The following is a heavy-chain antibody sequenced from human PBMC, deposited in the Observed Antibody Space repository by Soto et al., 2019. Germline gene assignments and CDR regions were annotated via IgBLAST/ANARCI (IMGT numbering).Heavy chain of an antibody. CDR2: IYYSRST. Sequence: ASETLSLTCTVSGGSVSSGGYYWSWIREHPGKGVEWIGYIYYSRSTYYNPSLKSPVTISVDTSKNQFSLKLSAVTAADAAVYYCARAAVLEWIRVSTRPPIHYFAHWGQGTLVTVSS. V-gene: IGHV4-31*01. CDR1: GGSVSSGGYY. CDR3: ARAAVLEWIRVSTRPPIHYFAH. J-gene: IGHJ4*02. D-gene: IGHD3-3*01.